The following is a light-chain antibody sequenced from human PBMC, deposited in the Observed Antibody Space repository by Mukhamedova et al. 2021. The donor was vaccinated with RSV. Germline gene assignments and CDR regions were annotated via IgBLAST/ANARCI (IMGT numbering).Light chain of an antibody. J-gene: IGLJ2*01. V-gene: IGLV2-11*01. CDR3: CSYAGTNVV. CDR2: DVS. Sequence: QLPGTAPKLLIYDVSKRPSGVPDRFSGSKSGNTASLTISGLQAEDEADYYCCSYAGTNVVFGGGTKLTVL.